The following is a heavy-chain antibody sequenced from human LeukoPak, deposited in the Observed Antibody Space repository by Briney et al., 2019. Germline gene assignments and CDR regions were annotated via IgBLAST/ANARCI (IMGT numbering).Heavy chain of an antibody. CDR1: GGTFSSYA. Sequence: SVKVSCKSSGGTFSSYAIRWVRPAPGQGLEWMGRIIPILGIANYAQKFQGRVTITADKCTSTVYMALSSLRSEDTAVYYCARAGGYSYGYDKHYYYYYGMDVWGQGTTVTVSS. J-gene: IGHJ6*02. D-gene: IGHD5-18*01. CDR3: ARAGGYSYGYDKHYYYYYGMDV. V-gene: IGHV1-69*04. CDR2: IIPILGIA.